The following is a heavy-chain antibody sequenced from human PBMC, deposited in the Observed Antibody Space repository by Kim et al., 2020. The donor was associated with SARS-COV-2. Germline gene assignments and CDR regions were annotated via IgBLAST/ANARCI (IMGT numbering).Heavy chain of an antibody. CDR2: IYYSGST. CDR3: ARRGGYDSSGYYDL. CDR1: GGSISSSSYY. D-gene: IGHD3-22*01. V-gene: IGHV4-39*01. J-gene: IGHJ4*02. Sequence: SETLSLTCTVSGGSISSSSYYWGWIRQPPGKGLEWIGSIYYSGSTYYNPSLKSRVTISVDTSKNQFSLKLSSVTAADTAVYYCARRGGYDSSGYYDLWGQGTLVTVSS.